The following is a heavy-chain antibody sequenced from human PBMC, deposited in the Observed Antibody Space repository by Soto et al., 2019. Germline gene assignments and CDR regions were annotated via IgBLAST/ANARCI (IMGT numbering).Heavy chain of an antibody. Sequence: EVQLLESGGGLVQPGGSLRLSCAASGFVFSSYAMSWVRQAPGKGLEWVSAISGSGTTAYYADSVKGRFIFSRDNPKNTMYVQMNSLRAEDTAVYFYAHTTDGWFSAFEIWGHGTVVTVSS. CDR3: AHTTDGWFSAFEI. CDR1: GFVFSSYA. CDR2: ISGSGTTA. V-gene: IGHV3-23*01. D-gene: IGHD6-19*01. J-gene: IGHJ3*02.